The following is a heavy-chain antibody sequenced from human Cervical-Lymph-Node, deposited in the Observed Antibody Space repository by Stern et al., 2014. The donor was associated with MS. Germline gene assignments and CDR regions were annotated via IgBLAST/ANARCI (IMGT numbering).Heavy chain of an antibody. D-gene: IGHD3-22*01. CDR2: IIPIDGTA. J-gene: IGHJ4*02. CDR3: ARDRRHYDTSGGYYFDS. CDR1: GGSFSYYA. Sequence: HVQMVQSGAEVKKPGSSVTVSCTASGGSFSYYAINWVRQAPGQGPEWNGGIIPIDGTASYAQKFQGRVTSTADESTSTAYMELSSLRSEDTAVYYCARDRRHYDTSGGYYFDSWGQGTLVTVSS. V-gene: IGHV1-69*01.